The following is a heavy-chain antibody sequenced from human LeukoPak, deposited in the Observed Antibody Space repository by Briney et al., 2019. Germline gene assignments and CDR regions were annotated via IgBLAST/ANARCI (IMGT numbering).Heavy chain of an antibody. J-gene: IGHJ4*02. V-gene: IGHV3-7*01. CDR3: VRAARATQSGFYY. CDR1: GFTFSSYW. CDR2: IKQDGSEK. Sequence: QPGVSLRLSCEASGFTFSSYWMSWVRQAPGKGLEWVANIKQDGSEKYYVDSVKGRFTISRDNAENSLYLQMNSLRVEDTAVYYCVRAARATQSGFYYWGQGTLVTVSS.